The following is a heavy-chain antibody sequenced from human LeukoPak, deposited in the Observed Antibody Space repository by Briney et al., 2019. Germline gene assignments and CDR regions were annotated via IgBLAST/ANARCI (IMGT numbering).Heavy chain of an antibody. V-gene: IGHV1-24*01. J-gene: IGHJ3*02. D-gene: IGHD3-9*01. CDR1: GYTLTELS. CDR3: ATSYTLTGYYTEAFDI. Sequence: ASVKVSCKVSGYTLTELSMHWVRQAPGKGREWMGGFDPEDGETIYAQKFQGRVTMTEDTSTDTAYMELSSLRSEDTAVYYCATSYTLTGYYTEAFDIWGQGTMVTVSS. CDR2: FDPEDGET.